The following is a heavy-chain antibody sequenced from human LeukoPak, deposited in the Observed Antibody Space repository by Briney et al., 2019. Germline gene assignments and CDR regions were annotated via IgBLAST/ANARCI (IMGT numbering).Heavy chain of an antibody. CDR2: IYHSGST. CDR1: GYSISSGHY. V-gene: IGHV4-38-2*02. Sequence: SETLSLTCSVSGYSISSGHYWGWIRQPPGKRLEWIGSIYHSGSTYYNPSLKSRVTISLDTSKNQFSLKLSSVTAADTAVYYCARATYGSSPVPADYWGQGTLVTVSS. D-gene: IGHD6-6*01. J-gene: IGHJ4*02. CDR3: ARATYGSSPVPADY.